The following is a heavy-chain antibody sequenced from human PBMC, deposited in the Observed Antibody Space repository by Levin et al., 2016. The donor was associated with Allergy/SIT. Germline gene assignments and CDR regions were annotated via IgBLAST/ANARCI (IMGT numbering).Heavy chain of an antibody. CDR2: INAGNGNT. CDR3: ARNSRRTPVAGTDWFDP. Sequence: ASVKVSCKASGYTFTSYAMHWVRQAPGQRLEWMGWINAGNGNTKYSQKFQGRVTITRDTSASTAYMELSSLRSEDTAVYYCARNSRRTPVAGTDWFDPWGQGTPVTVSS. CDR1: GYTFTSYA. D-gene: IGHD6-19*01. V-gene: IGHV1-3*01. J-gene: IGHJ5*02.